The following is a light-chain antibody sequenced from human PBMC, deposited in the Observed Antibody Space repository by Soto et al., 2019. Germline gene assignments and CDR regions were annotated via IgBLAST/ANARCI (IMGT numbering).Light chain of an antibody. J-gene: IGLJ2*01. CDR1: SSDVGGYHY. V-gene: IGLV2-11*01. CDR3: CAYARV. Sequence: QSALTQPRSVYGSPGQSVTISCTGTSSDVGGYHYVSWYQQHPGKAPKLMIYDVSKRPSGVPDRFSGSKSGNTASLTISGLQAEYEADYYCCAYARVFVGGTQLTVL. CDR2: DVS.